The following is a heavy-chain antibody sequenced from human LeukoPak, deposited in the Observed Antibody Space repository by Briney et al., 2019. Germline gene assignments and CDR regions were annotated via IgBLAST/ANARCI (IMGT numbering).Heavy chain of an antibody. CDR2: INPNSGGT. V-gene: IGHV1-2*06. D-gene: IGHD6-13*01. Sequence: ASVKVSCKASGYTFTGYYMHWVRQAPGQGLEWMGRINPNSGGTNYAQKFQGRVTVTADESTSTAYMELSSLRSEDTAVYYCASRIAAAGTPDYWGQGTLVTVSS. J-gene: IGHJ4*02. CDR3: ASRIAAAGTPDY. CDR1: GYTFTGYY.